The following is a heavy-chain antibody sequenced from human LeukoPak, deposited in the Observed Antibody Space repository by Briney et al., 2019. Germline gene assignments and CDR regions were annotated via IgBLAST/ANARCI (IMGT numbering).Heavy chain of an antibody. CDR2: INPSGGST. CDR3: SWGGSGKNWFDP. CDR1: GYTFTSYG. D-gene: IGHD3-10*01. J-gene: IGHJ5*02. Sequence: ASVKVSCKASGYTFTSYGISWVRQAPGQGLEWMGIINPSGGSTSYAQKFQGRVTMTRDTSTSTVYMELSSLRSEDTAVYYCSWGGSGKNWFDPWGQGTLVTVSS. V-gene: IGHV1-46*01.